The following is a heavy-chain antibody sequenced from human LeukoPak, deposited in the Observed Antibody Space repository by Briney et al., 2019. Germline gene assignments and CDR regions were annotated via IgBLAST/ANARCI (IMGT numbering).Heavy chain of an antibody. J-gene: IGHJ4*02. Sequence: SETLSLTCTVSGGSISNFYWSWLRQPPGKGLEWLGYIYYTGSATYNPSLKSRVTISVDTSKNQFSPKLSSVTAADTAVYFCARESIAAADTTIDYWGQGTLVTVSS. V-gene: IGHV4-59*01. CDR3: ARESIAAADTTIDY. D-gene: IGHD6-13*01. CDR2: IYYTGSA. CDR1: GGSISNFY.